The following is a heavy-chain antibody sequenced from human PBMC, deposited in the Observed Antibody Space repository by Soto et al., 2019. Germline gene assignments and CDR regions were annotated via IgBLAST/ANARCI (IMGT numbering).Heavy chain of an antibody. Sequence: QVQLVQSGAEVKKPGASVKVSCKASGYTFTSYGISWVRQAPGQGVEWMGWISAYNGNTTYAQKLQGRVTMTTDTSTSTAHSERRSLRSDDPAVYYCARGSGGRYGEPEGVDPWGQGPLVTVSS. CDR2: ISAYNGNT. V-gene: IGHV1-18*01. J-gene: IGHJ5*02. CDR1: GYTFTSYG. D-gene: IGHD4-17*01. CDR3: ARGSGGRYGEPEGVDP.